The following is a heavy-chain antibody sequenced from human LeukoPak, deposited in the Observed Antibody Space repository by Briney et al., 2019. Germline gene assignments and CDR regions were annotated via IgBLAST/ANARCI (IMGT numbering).Heavy chain of an antibody. J-gene: IGHJ4*02. D-gene: IGHD3-22*01. CDR1: GYTFTGYY. V-gene: IGHV1-2*02. CDR3: ASHYYDSSGYPEPYDY. Sequence: ASVKVSCKASGYTFTGYYMHWVRQAPGQGLEWMGWINPNSGGTNYAQKFQGRVTKTRDTSISTAYMELSRLRSDDTAVYYCASHYYDSSGYPEPYDYWGQGTLVTVSS. CDR2: INPNSGGT.